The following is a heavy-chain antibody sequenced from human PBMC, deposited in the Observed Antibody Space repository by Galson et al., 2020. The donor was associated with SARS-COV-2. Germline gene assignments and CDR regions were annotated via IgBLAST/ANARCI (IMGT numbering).Heavy chain of an antibody. V-gene: IGHV4-39*01. J-gene: IGHJ5*01. CDR2: LFYSGST. CDR1: GDSISSNTYY. Sequence: SETLSLTCTVSGDSISSNTYYWGWIRQPPGKGLEWIGSLFYSGSTYYNPSPKSRVTISVDTSKNHFYLKLSSVTAADTAVYYCARHVVARGVAFSWFDSWGQGTLVTVSS. D-gene: IGHD5-12*01. CDR3: ARHVVARGVAFSWFDS.